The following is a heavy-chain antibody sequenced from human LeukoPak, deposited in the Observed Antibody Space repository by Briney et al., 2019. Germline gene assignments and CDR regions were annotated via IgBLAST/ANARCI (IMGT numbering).Heavy chain of an antibody. CDR3: ARDRHTALLDY. CDR2: IRYDGSNK. Sequence: PGRSLRLSCAPSRFTFSSYGMHWVRQAPSKGLEGGAIIRYDGSNKYYADSVKGRFTISRDNSKNTLYLQMSSLRAEDTAVYCCARDRHTALLDYWGQGTLVTVSS. CDR1: RFTFSSYG. D-gene: IGHD5-18*01. V-gene: IGHV3-33*01. J-gene: IGHJ4*02.